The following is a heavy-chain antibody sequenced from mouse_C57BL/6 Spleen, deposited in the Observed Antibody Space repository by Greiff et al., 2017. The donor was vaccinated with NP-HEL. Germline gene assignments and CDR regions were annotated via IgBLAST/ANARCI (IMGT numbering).Heavy chain of an antibody. CDR3: ARDEEGGPDY. J-gene: IGHJ2*01. CDR1: GFTFSDYY. CDR2: INYDGSST. V-gene: IGHV5-16*01. Sequence: EVKLEESGGGLVKPGGSLKLSCAASGFTFSDYYMAWVRQVPEKGLEWVANINYDGSSTYYLYSLKSRFIISRDKAKNILYLQMSSLKSEDTATYYCARDEEGGPDYWGQGTTLTVSS.